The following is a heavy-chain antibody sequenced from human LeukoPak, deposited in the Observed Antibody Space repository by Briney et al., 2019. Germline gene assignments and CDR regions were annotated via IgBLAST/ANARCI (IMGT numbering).Heavy chain of an antibody. J-gene: IGHJ4*02. CDR2: IIPIFGTA. D-gene: IGHD6-19*01. CDR1: GGTFSSYA. V-gene: IGHV1-69*13. Sequence: SVKVSCKASGGTFSSYAISWVRQAPGQGLEWMGGIIPIFGTANYAQKFQGRVTITAGESTSTAYMELSSLRSEDTAVYYCASRRRAVAGTPDGGDYWGQGTLVTVSS. CDR3: ASRRRAVAGTPDGGDY.